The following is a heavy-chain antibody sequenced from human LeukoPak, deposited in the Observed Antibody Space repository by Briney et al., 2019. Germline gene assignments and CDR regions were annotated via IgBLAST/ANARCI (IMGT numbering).Heavy chain of an antibody. J-gene: IGHJ3*02. Sequence: ASETLSLTGTVSGGSISSYYWSWIRQPPGKGLEWIGYIYYSGSTNYNPSLKSRVTISVDTSKNQFSLKLSSVTAADTAVYYCAREPMIRGVIRAFDIWGQGTMVTVSS. V-gene: IGHV4-59*01. CDR2: IYYSGST. CDR1: GGSISSYY. CDR3: AREPMIRGVIRAFDI. D-gene: IGHD3-10*01.